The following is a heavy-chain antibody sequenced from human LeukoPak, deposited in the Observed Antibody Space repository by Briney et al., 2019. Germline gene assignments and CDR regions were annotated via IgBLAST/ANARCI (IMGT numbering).Heavy chain of an antibody. CDR2: INWRGDST. V-gene: IGHV3-20*04. CDR1: GFTFDDHG. CDR3: ARGFSSEWELSVLEY. D-gene: IGHD1-26*01. J-gene: IGHJ4*02. Sequence: GGSLRLACIASGFTFDDHGMTWLRHAPGKGLEWVSGINWRGDSTGYADSVKGRFTISRDNAKNSLYLQMNSLRAEDTAFYYCARGFSSEWELSVLEYWGLGTLVTVSS.